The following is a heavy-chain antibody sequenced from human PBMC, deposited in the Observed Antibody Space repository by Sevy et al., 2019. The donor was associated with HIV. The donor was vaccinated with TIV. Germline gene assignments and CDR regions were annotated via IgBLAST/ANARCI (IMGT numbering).Heavy chain of an antibody. CDR2: ISWNSGSI. CDR1: GFTFDDYA. D-gene: IGHD3-3*01. J-gene: IGHJ4*02. CDR3: AKEKYDFWSGYSGYDY. Sequence: GGSLRLSCAASGFTFDDYAMHWVRQAPGKGLEWVSGISWNSGSIGYADSVKGRFTISRDNAKNSLYLQMNSLRAEDTALYYCAKEKYDFWSGYSGYDYWGQGTLVTVSS. V-gene: IGHV3-9*01.